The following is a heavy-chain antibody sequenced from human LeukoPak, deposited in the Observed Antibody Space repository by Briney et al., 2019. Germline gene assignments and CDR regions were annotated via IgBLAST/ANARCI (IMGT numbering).Heavy chain of an antibody. D-gene: IGHD1-7*01. Sequence: ASVKVSCKASGYTSTSYYMHWVRQAPGQGLEWMGIINPSGGSTSYAQKFQGRVTMTRDTSTSTVYMELSSLRSEDTAVYYCAAQGIGTTFDMDVWGQGTTVTVSS. CDR3: AAQGIGTTFDMDV. CDR2: INPSGGST. J-gene: IGHJ6*02. CDR1: GYTSTSYY. V-gene: IGHV1-46*01.